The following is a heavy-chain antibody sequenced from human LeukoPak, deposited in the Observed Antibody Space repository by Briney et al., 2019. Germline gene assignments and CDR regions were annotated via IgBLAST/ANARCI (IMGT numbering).Heavy chain of an antibody. CDR2: ISSSSTYI. D-gene: IGHD2-2*01. CDR1: GFIFSGYS. CDR3: ARETFCTSTRCPIGDHFDY. Sequence: GGSLRLSCVASGFIFSGYSMNWVRQAPGKGLEWVSSISSSSTYIYYADSLRGRFTISRDNAKNSLYLHMNSLRAEDTAVYYCARETFCTSTRCPIGDHFDYWGQGTLVTVSS. J-gene: IGHJ4*02. V-gene: IGHV3-21*01.